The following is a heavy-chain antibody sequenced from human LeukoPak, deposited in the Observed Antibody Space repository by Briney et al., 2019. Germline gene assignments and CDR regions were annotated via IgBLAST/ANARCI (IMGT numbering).Heavy chain of an antibody. D-gene: IGHD6-13*01. V-gene: IGHV4-59*01. J-gene: IGHJ4*02. CDR3: ARVPQSRPVYSSSWYYFDY. Sequence: SETLSLTCTVSGGSISSYYWSWIRQPPGKGLEWIGYIYYSGSTNYNPSLKSRVTISVDTSKNQFSLKLSSVTAADTAVYYCARVPQSRPVYSSSWYYFDYWGQGTLVTVSS. CDR1: GGSISSYY. CDR2: IYYSGST.